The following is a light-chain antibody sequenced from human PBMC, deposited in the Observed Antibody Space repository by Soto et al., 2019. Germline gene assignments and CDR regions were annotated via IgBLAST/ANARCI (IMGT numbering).Light chain of an antibody. V-gene: IGKV3-20*01. CDR3: QQYNNWPRT. Sequence: EIVLTQSPGTLSLSPGERATLSCGASQSVNSRFLAWYQQIPGQPPRLLIYGTSSRATGIPDRFSGSGSGTDFTLTISRLEPEDFAVYYCQQYNNWPRTFGQGTKVDI. CDR2: GTS. CDR1: QSVNSRF. J-gene: IGKJ1*01.